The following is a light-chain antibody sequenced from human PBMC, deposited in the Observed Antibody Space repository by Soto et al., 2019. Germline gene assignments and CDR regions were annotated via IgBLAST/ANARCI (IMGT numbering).Light chain of an antibody. J-gene: IGKJ4*01. CDR2: DVS. V-gene: IGKV3-11*01. Sequence: ELVLTQSPATLSLSPGDRATLSCRASQSVTSALAWFQQKPGQAPRLLIYDVSRRATGTPARFRGSGSGTDFTLTINSLEPEDCAVYYCQQRTTWPTFGGGTNVEIK. CDR3: QQRTTWPT. CDR1: QSVTSA.